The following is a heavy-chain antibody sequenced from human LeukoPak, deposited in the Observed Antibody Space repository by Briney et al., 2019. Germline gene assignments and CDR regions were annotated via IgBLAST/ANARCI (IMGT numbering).Heavy chain of an antibody. CDR2: FDREDDEP. Sequence: ASVTVSCTVSGYTLSDFSMHWVRQAPGKGLEWLGGFDREDDEPIYAQKFQGRVRMTGDTSIDTAYMELSALRSEDTAVYYCATLDFYYDSSGRPLPPDWGQGTLVTVSS. J-gene: IGHJ4*02. CDR1: GYTLSDFS. V-gene: IGHV1-24*01. CDR3: ATLDFYYDSSGRPLPPD. D-gene: IGHD3-22*01.